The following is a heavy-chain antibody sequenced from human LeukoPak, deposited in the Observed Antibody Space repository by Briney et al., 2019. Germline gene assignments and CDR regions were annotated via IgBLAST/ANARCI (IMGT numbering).Heavy chain of an antibody. J-gene: IGHJ4*02. Sequence: PGRSLRLSCAASGFTFSSYGMHWVRQAPGKGLEWVAVISYDGSNKYYADSVKGRFTISRDNSKNTLYLQMNSLRAEDTAVYYCAKDRVSGLLDYWGQGTLVTVSS. V-gene: IGHV3-30*18. CDR1: GFTFSSYG. CDR2: ISYDGSNK. CDR3: AKDRVSGLLDY.